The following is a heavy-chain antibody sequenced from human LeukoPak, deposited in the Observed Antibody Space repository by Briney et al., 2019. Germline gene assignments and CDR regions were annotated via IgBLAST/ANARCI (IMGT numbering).Heavy chain of an antibody. Sequence: GGSLRLSCAASGFTFRSCELSWVRQAPAKGLEWVSYISSSGSIIYYADSAKGRFTISRDSAKNTLYLQMNSLRAEDTAVYYCAKDVPPYCGGDCYSWSPQIDYWGQGTLVTVSS. D-gene: IGHD2-21*02. J-gene: IGHJ4*02. V-gene: IGHV3-48*03. CDR3: AKDVPPYCGGDCYSWSPQIDY. CDR1: GFTFRSCE. CDR2: ISSSGSII.